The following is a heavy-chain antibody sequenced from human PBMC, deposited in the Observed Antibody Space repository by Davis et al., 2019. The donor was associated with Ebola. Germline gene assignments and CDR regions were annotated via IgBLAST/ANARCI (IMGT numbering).Heavy chain of an antibody. CDR3: ARDPYCTNGVCRAYNWFDP. Sequence: GESLKISCAASGFTFSSYWMSWVRQAPGKGLEWVANIKQDGSEKYYADSVKGRFTISRDNSKNTLYLQMNSLRAEDTAVYYCARDPYCTNGVCRAYNWFDPWGQGTLVTVSS. CDR2: IKQDGSEK. J-gene: IGHJ5*02. V-gene: IGHV3-7*01. D-gene: IGHD2-8*01. CDR1: GFTFSSYW.